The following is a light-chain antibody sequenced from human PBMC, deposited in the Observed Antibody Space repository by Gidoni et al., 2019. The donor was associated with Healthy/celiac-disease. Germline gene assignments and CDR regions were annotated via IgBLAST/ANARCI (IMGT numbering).Light chain of an antibody. CDR3: QSYDSSLSGVV. J-gene: IGLJ2*01. Sequence: QSVLTQPPSVSGAPGQRVTISCTGSSTNIGAGYDVHWYQQPPGTAPKLLIYGNSNRPSGVPDRFSGSKSGTSASLAITGLQAEDEADYYCQSYDSSLSGVVFGGGTKLTV. CDR2: GNS. V-gene: IGLV1-40*01. CDR1: STNIGAGYD.